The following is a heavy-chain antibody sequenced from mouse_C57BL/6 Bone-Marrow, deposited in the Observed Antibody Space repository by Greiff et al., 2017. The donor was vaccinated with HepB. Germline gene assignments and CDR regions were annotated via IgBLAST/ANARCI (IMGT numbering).Heavy chain of an antibody. V-gene: IGHV1-55*01. D-gene: IGHD1-1*01. CDR3: ARYPYYYGSSSYYFDY. CDR2: IYPGSGST. Sequence: QVQLQQPGAELVKPGASVKMSCKASGYTFTSYWITWVKQRPGQGLEWIGDIYPGSGSTNYNEKFKSKATLTVDTSSSTAYMQLSSLNSEDSAVYYCARYPYYYGSSSYYFDYWGQGTTLTVSS. CDR1: GYTFTSYW. J-gene: IGHJ2*01.